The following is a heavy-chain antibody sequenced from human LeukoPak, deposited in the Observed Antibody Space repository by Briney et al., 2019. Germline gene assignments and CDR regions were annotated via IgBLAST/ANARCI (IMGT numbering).Heavy chain of an antibody. D-gene: IGHD1-26*01. J-gene: IGHJ1*01. CDR2: IYYSGST. CDR1: GGSISSSSYY. Sequence: PSETLSLTCTVSGGSISSSSYYWGWIRQPPGKGLEWIGSIYYSGSTNYNPSLKSRVTISVDTSKNQFSLKLSSVTAADTAVYYCARHDSRGGIYPLYFQPWGQGTLVTVSS. V-gene: IGHV4-39*01. CDR3: ARHDSRGGIYPLYFQP.